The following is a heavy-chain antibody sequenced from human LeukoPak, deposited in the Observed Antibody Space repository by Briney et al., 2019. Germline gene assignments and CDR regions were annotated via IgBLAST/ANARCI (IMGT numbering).Heavy chain of an antibody. CDR1: GGSISSGGYY. Sequence: SQTLSLTCTVSGGSISSGGYYWSWIRQHPGKGLEWIGYIYYSGSTYYNPSLKSRVTISVDRSKNQFSLKLSSVTAADTAVYYCARDYSSSWYGYNWFDPWGQGTLVTVSS. J-gene: IGHJ5*02. CDR3: ARDYSSSWYGYNWFDP. V-gene: IGHV4-31*03. D-gene: IGHD6-13*01. CDR2: IYYSGST.